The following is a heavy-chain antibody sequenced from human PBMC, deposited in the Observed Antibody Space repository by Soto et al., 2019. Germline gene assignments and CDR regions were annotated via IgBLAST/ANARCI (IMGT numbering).Heavy chain of an antibody. J-gene: IGHJ6*02. CDR3: ARVRDPFDILTGYYTPSSGMDV. CDR1: GGTFSSYA. Sequence: SVKVSCKASGGTFSSYAISWVRQAPGQGLEWMGGIIPIFGTANYAQKFQGRVTITADESTSTAYMELSSLRSEDTAVYYCARVRDPFDILTGYYTPSSGMDVWGQGTTVTVYS. CDR2: IIPIFGTA. V-gene: IGHV1-69*13. D-gene: IGHD3-9*01.